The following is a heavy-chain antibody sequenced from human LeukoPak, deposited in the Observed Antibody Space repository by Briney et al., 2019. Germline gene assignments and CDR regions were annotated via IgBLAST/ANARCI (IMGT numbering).Heavy chain of an antibody. CDR3: ARYCTGGSCYRFDP. J-gene: IGHJ5*02. CDR2: IYYSGST. CDR1: AGSISSSSYY. Sequence: PSETLSLTCTVSAGSISSSSYYWGWIRQPPGKGLEWIGSIYYSGSTYYNPSLKSRVTISVDTSKNQFSLKLSSVTAADTAVYYCARYCTGGSCYRFDPWGQGTLVTVSS. V-gene: IGHV4-39*01. D-gene: IGHD2-15*01.